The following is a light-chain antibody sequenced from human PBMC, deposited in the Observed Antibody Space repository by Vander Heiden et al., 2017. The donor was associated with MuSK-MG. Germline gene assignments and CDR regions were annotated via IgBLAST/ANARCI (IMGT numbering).Light chain of an antibody. J-gene: IGKJ4*01. CDR1: QSVSSN. V-gene: IGKV3-15*01. Sequence: EIVMTQSPATLSVSPGEKATLPCRASQSVSSNLAWYQQKPGQAPRLLIYGASTRATGIPARFSGSGSETEFTLTISSLQSEDFAVYYCQQHNNWPPLTFGGGTKVEIK. CDR3: QQHNNWPPLT. CDR2: GAS.